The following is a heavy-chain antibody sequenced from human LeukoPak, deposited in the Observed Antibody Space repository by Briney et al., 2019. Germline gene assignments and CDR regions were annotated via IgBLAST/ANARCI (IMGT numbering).Heavy chain of an antibody. D-gene: IGHD5/OR15-5a*01. CDR2: IYYSGST. J-gene: IGHJ3*02. CDR3: ARGREVYRRPDVFDI. V-gene: IGHV4-59*01. CDR1: GGSIGTYY. Sequence: SETLSLTCTVSGGSIGTYYWSWIRQSAGKGLEWIGYIYYSGSTNYNPTLKSRVTISVDTSKNQFSLKLSSVTAADTAIYYSARGREVYRRPDVFDIWGQGTMVTVSS.